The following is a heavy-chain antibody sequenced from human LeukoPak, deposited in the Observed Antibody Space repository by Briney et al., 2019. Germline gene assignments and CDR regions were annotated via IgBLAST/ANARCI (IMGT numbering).Heavy chain of an antibody. V-gene: IGHV4-39*07. CDR3: ASNIVVVPAAIIAAEHL. D-gene: IGHD2-2*02. CDR2: IYYDTST. CDR1: GGSISSSSYY. Sequence: SETLSLTCTVSGGSISSSSYYWGWIRQPPGKGLEWIGNIYYDTSTYYNPSLTSRVTISVDTSKNQFSLKLSSVTAADTAVYYCASNIVVVPAAIIAAEHLWGQGTLVTVSS. J-gene: IGHJ5*02.